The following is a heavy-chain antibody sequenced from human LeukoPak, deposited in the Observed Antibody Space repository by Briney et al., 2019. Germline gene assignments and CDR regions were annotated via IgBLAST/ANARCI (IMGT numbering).Heavy chain of an antibody. CDR1: GFTFSSYA. J-gene: IGHJ4*02. CDR2: ISGSGGST. Sequence: PGGSPRLSCAASGFTFSSYAMSWVRQAPGKGLEWVSAISGSGGSTYYADSVKGRFTISRDNSKNTLYLQMNSLRAEDTAVYYCAKDTIKIVVVVAGYLDYWGQGTLVTVSS. CDR3: AKDTIKIVVVVAGYLDY. V-gene: IGHV3-23*01. D-gene: IGHD2-15*01.